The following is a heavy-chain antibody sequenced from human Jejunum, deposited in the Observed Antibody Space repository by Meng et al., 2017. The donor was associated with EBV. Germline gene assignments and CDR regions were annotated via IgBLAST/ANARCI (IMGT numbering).Heavy chain of an antibody. CDR1: GSSLTTTGVG. J-gene: IGHJ5*02. D-gene: IGHD6-19*01. CDR2: IQWNDHE. CDR3: AHRRVGSGFDP. V-gene: IGHV2-5*01. Sequence: QITLKESGPTLVKPTLTLTLTCSFSGSSLTTTGVGVGWIRQPPGKALEWLAVIQWNDHEDCSPSLKSRLTIAKDTSKNQVVLTMTNMDPADPATYYCAHRRVGSGFDPWDLGTLVTVAS.